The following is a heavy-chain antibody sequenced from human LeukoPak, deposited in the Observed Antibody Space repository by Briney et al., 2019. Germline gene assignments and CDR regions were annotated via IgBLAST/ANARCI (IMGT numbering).Heavy chain of an antibody. CDR3: TRYNNDHFDY. D-gene: IGHD1-14*01. CDR1: GFTFGGYG. CDR2: IAYDGSRA. Sequence: TGGSLRLSCAGSGFTFGGYGMYWFRQTPGKGLEWVAVIAYDGSRAFYADSVKGRFTISRDNSKNTMSVQMDDLRAEDTAVYYCTRYNNDHFDYWGQGTLVTVSS. V-gene: IGHV3-33*01. J-gene: IGHJ4*02.